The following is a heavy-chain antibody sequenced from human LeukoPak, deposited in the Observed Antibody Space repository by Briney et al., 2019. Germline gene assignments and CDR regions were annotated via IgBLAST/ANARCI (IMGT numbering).Heavy chain of an antibody. CDR2: IYYSGST. J-gene: IGHJ3*02. V-gene: IGHV4-30-4*08. D-gene: IGHD5-12*01. CDR3: QSGYDAFDI. Sequence: SWVRQPPGKGLEWIGYIYYSGSTYYNPSLKSRVTISVDTSKNQFSLKLSSVTAADTAVYYCQSGYDAFDIWGQGTMVTVSS.